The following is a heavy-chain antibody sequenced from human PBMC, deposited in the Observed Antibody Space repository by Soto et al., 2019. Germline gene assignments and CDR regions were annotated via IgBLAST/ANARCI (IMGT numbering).Heavy chain of an antibody. V-gene: IGHV3-23*01. CDR1: GFTFSSYA. J-gene: IGHJ6*02. D-gene: IGHD1-1*01. CDR3: ARVLSHSRYSPYYYYGMDV. CDR2: TSGSSETI. Sequence: PGGSLRLSCAASGFTFSSYAMSWVRQAPGKGLEWVSATSGSSETIYYADSVKGRFTISRDNARNSLFLQMNGLRDEDTAVYYCARVLSHSRYSPYYYYGMDVWGQGTTVTVSS.